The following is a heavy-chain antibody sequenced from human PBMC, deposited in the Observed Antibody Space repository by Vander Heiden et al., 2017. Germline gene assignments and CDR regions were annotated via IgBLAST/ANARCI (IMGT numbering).Heavy chain of an antibody. V-gene: IGHV3-23*01. CDR1: GFPFSSYA. J-gene: IGHJ4*02. CDR3: AKGSVFGYDFDS. Sequence: EVQLLESGGGLVQPGGSLRLSCSASGFPFSSYAMTWVRQAPGKGLEWVSALSGSGAHTYYADSVKGRFTISRDNSRNILYLQMNSLRAEDTAVYYCAKGSVFGYDFDSGGQGTLVTVSS. D-gene: IGHD5-12*01. CDR2: LSGSGAHT.